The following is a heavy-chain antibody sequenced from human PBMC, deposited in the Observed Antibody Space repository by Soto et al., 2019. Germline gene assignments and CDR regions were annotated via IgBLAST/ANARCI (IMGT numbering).Heavy chain of an antibody. Sequence: PGGSLRLSCAASGFTFSNYAMTWVRQGPGKGLEWVSAISGSGGSAYYADSVKGRFTISRDNSKNTLYLQMNSLRADDSGVYYCAXDPYSGVLVPVAIGFDPWGPGTLVTVSS. J-gene: IGHJ5*02. V-gene: IGHV3-23*01. CDR2: ISGSGGSA. D-gene: IGHD2-2*01. CDR3: AXDPYSGVLVPVAIGFDP. CDR1: GFTFSNYA.